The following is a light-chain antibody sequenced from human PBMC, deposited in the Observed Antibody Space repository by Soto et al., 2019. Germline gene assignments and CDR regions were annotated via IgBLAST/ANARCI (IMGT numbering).Light chain of an antibody. CDR2: GAS. CDR1: QSIRHY. Sequence: DIQMTQSPPTLSASVGDRVTITCRASQSIRHYLAWYQQMPGKAPKLLIYGASTLQSGVPSRFSGSGSGTELTLPIISLQPDDFGTYFCQHHNSYSQTFGQGTKGEIK. J-gene: IGKJ1*01. CDR3: QHHNSYSQT. V-gene: IGKV1-5*01.